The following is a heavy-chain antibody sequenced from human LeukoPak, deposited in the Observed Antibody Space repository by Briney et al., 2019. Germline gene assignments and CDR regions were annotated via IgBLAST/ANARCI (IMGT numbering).Heavy chain of an antibody. CDR2: INPNSGGT. Sequence: GASLKVSCKASGYTFIGYYMHWVRQAPGQGLEWMGRINPNSGGTDYAQKFQGRVTMTRDTSISTAYLEFSSLRSDDTAVYYCARDWSMTTLGYWGQGTLVTVSS. CDR3: ARDWSMTTLGY. J-gene: IGHJ4*02. V-gene: IGHV1-2*06. CDR1: GYTFIGYY. D-gene: IGHD4-17*01.